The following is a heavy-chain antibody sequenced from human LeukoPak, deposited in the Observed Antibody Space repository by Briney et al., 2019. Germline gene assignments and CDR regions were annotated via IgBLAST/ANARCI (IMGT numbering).Heavy chain of an antibody. CDR2: FDPEDGET. V-gene: IGHV1-24*01. Sequence: GASVKVSRKVSGYTLTELSMHWVRQAPGRGLEWMGGFDPEDGETIYAQKFQGRVTMTEDTSTDTAYMELSSLRSEDTAVYYCATDNVVAAAGTHYYYMDVWGKGTTVTVSS. J-gene: IGHJ6*03. CDR1: GYTLTELS. D-gene: IGHD6-13*01. CDR3: ATDNVVAAAGTHYYYMDV.